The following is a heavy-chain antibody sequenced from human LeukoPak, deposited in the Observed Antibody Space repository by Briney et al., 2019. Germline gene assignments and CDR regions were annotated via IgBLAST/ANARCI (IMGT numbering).Heavy chain of an antibody. CDR2: INPNTGGT. J-gene: IGHJ4*02. V-gene: IGHV1-2*02. CDR3: ARAPMIVVVFPPRLDF. CDR1: GDTITGYY. Sequence: GAPVKASCKTSGDTITGYYMHWALQAPGSRLGGRGCINPNTGGTNYAQKFQGRVTMTSDTSISTAYMELSSLKSDDTAMYYCARAPMIVVVFPPRLDFWGQGTLVTVSS. D-gene: IGHD3-22*01.